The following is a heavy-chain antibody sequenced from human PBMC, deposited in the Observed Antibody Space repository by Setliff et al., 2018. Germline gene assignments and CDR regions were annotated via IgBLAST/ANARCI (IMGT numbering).Heavy chain of an antibody. V-gene: IGHV4-4*02. J-gene: IGHJ3*02. CDR1: GGSISSSNW. Sequence: SETLSLTCAVSGGSISSSNWWSWVRQAPGKGLEWIGEIYHTGSTNYNPSLKSRVTISVDTSKNQFSLELSSVTAADTAVYYCARSVVVIAYDAFDIWGQGTMVTVSS. CDR3: ARSVVVIAYDAFDI. D-gene: IGHD2-21*01. CDR2: IYHTGST.